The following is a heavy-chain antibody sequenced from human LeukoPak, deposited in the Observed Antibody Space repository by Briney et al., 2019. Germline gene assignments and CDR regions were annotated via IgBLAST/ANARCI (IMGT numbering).Heavy chain of an antibody. J-gene: IGHJ4*02. V-gene: IGHV3-48*03. D-gene: IGHD3-10*01. CDR2: ISSSGSTI. CDR1: GFTFSSYE. CDR3: ARGATMVRGVIITYFDY. Sequence: PGGFLRLSCAASGFTFSSYEMNWVRQAPGKGLEWVSYISSSGSTIYYADSVKGRFTISRENAKNSLYLQMNSLRAEDTAVYYCARGATMVRGVIITYFDYWGQGTLVTVSS.